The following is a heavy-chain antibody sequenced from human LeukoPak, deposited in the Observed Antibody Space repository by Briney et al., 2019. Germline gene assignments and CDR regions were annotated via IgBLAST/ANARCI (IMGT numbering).Heavy chain of an antibody. D-gene: IGHD3-22*01. Sequence: QAGGSLRLSCAASGFTFSDYWMHWVRHVPGKGMVWVSRIKGDGSETNYADSVKGRFTISRDNAKNTLFLQMNSLRVEDTAVYYCVRGQIGVSVIVHWGQGTLVTVSS. CDR3: VRGQIGVSVIVH. J-gene: IGHJ5*02. CDR1: GFTFSDYW. V-gene: IGHV3-74*01. CDR2: IKGDGSET.